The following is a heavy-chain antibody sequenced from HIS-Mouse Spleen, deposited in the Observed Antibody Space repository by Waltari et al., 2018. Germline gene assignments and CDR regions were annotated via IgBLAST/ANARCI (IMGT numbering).Heavy chain of an antibody. CDR2: IHYSGST. Sequence: QLQLQESGPGLVKPSETLSLTCTVPGCSISSSSYYLGWLRQPPGKGLEWIGSIHYSGSTYYNPSLKSRVTISVDTSKNQFSLKLSSVTAADTAVYYCAREIPYSSSWYDWYFDLWGRGTLVTVSS. D-gene: IGHD6-13*01. J-gene: IGHJ2*01. V-gene: IGHV4-39*07. CDR1: GCSISSSSYY. CDR3: AREIPYSSSWYDWYFDL.